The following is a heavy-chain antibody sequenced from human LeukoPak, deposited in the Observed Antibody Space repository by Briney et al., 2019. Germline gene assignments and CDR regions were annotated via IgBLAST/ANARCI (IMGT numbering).Heavy chain of an antibody. Sequence: SETLSLTCTVSGGSISSYYWSWLRQPPGKGLEWIGNIYYSGSTNYTPSLKSRVTISVDTSKNQFSLKLSSVTAADTAVYYCARSSSSLDFDYWGQGTLVTVSS. CDR3: ARSSSSLDFDY. CDR2: IYYSGST. D-gene: IGHD6-6*01. V-gene: IGHV4-59*08. J-gene: IGHJ4*02. CDR1: GGSISSYY.